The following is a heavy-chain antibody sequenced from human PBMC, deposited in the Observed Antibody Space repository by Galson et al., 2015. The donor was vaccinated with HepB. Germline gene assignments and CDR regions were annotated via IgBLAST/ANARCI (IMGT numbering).Heavy chain of an antibody. CDR2: IKSKTDGGTT. CDR1: GFTFSNAW. Sequence: SLRLSCAASGFTFSNAWMSWVRQAPGKGLEWVGRIKSKTDGGTTDYAAPVKGRFTISRDDSKNTLYLQMNSLKTEDTAVYYCTTPSVVPAAETDYWGQGTLVTVSS. CDR3: TTPSVVPAAETDY. D-gene: IGHD2-2*01. V-gene: IGHV3-15*01. J-gene: IGHJ4*02.